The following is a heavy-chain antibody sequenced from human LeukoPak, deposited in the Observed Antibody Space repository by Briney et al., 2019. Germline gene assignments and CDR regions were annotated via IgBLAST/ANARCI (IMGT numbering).Heavy chain of an antibody. Sequence: SETLSLTCTVSGGSISSYYWSWIRQPPGKGLEWIGYIYYSGSTSYNPSLKSRVTISVDTSKNQFSLKLSSVTAADTAVYYCARDASLWGFDYWGQGTLVTVSS. D-gene: IGHD3-16*01. CDR3: ARDASLWGFDY. J-gene: IGHJ4*02. V-gene: IGHV4-59*01. CDR1: GGSISSYY. CDR2: IYYSGST.